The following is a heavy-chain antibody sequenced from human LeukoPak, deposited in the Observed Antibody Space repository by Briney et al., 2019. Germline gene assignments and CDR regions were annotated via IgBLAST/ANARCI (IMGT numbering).Heavy chain of an antibody. CDR3: TTEGVIAAATYGMDV. CDR1: GFTFSNAW. D-gene: IGHD6-13*01. Sequence: GGSLRLSCAASGFTFSNAWMSWVRQAPGKGLKWVGRIKSKTDGGTTDYAAPVKGRFTISRDDSKNTLYLQMNSLKTEDTAVYYCTTEGVIAAATYGMDVWGQGTTVTVSS. CDR2: IKSKTDGGTT. V-gene: IGHV3-15*01. J-gene: IGHJ6*02.